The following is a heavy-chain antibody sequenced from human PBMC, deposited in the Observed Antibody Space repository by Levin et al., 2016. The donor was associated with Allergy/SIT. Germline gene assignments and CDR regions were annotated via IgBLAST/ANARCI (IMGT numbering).Heavy chain of an antibody. D-gene: IGHD2-15*01. CDR1: GYSISSGYY. CDR3: ARDLYRRDNHYSGNWFDP. V-gene: IGHV4-61*01. J-gene: IGHJ5*02. Sequence: SETLSLTCAVSGYSISSGYYWSWIRQPPGKGLEWIGYIYYSGSTNYNPSLKSRVTISVDTSKNQFSLKLSSVTAADTAVYYCARDLYRRDNHYSGNWFDPWGQGTLVTVSS. CDR2: IYYSGST.